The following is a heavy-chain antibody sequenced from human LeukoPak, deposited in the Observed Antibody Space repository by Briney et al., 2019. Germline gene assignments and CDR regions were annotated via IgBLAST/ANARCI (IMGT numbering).Heavy chain of an antibody. V-gene: IGHV1-18*01. D-gene: IGHD5-18*01. CDR2: ISAYNGNT. CDR3: ARSTAMVYRGYYYYMDV. J-gene: IGHJ6*03. CDR1: GYTFTSYG. Sequence: ASVKVSCKASGYTFTSYGISWVRQAPGQGLEWMGWISAYNGNTNYAQKLQGKVTMTTDTSTSTANMELRSLRSDDTAVYYCARSTAMVYRGYYYYMDVWGKGTTVTVSS.